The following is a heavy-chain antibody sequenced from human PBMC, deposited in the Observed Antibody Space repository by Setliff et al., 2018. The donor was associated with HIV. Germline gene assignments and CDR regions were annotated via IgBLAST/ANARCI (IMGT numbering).Heavy chain of an antibody. D-gene: IGHD3-22*01. V-gene: IGHV1-69*13. CDR1: GGTFSSYP. CDR2: IIPIFGTT. Sequence: SVKVSCKASGGTFSSYPISWVRQAPGQGLEWMGGIIPIFGTTHYAQKFQGRVTVTADESTSTAYMQLSSLRSDDTAVYYCARGRNYDSSGYGDYYYYMDVWGKGTTGTVS. J-gene: IGHJ6*03. CDR3: ARGRNYDSSGYGDYYYYMDV.